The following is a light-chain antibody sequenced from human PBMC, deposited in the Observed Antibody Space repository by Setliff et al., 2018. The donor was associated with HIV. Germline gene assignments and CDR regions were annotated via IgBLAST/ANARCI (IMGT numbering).Light chain of an antibody. CDR2: EVT. CDR3: SSYAGSNNYV. J-gene: IGLJ1*01. CDR1: SSDVGAYNY. V-gene: IGLV2-8*01. Sequence: ALTQPPSASGSPGQSVTISCTGTSSDVGAYNYVSWYQQHPGKAPKLMIYEVTKRPSGVPDRFSGSKSGNTASLTVSGLQAEDEADYYCSSYAGSNNYVFGTGTKVTVL.